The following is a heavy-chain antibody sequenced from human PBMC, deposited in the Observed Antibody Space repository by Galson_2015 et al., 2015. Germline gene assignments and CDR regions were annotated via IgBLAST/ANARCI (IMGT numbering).Heavy chain of an antibody. D-gene: IGHD2-2*01. Sequence: SLRLSCAASGFTFSSYAMHWVRQAPGKGLEWVAVISYDGSNKYYADSVKGRFTISRDNSKNTLYLQMNSLRAEDTAVYYCARDLRVVVPAANHGYYYYGMDVWGQGTTVTVSS. J-gene: IGHJ6*02. CDR2: ISYDGSNK. V-gene: IGHV3-30-3*01. CDR3: ARDLRVVVPAANHGYYYYGMDV. CDR1: GFTFSSYA.